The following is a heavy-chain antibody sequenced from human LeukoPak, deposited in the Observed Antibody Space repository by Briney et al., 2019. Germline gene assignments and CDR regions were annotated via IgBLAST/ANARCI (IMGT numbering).Heavy chain of an antibody. J-gene: IGHJ4*02. CDR2: INKNGGST. CDR1: GLTFSSYA. Sequence: GGSLRLSCAASGLTFSSYAMSWVRQAPGKGLEWVSGINKNGGSTYYADSVKGRFTISRDNSKNTLYLQMNSLRAEDTAVYYCAKGYSSSWSKPRWFDYWGQGTLVTVSS. D-gene: IGHD6-13*01. CDR3: AKGYSSSWSKPRWFDY. V-gene: IGHV3-23*01.